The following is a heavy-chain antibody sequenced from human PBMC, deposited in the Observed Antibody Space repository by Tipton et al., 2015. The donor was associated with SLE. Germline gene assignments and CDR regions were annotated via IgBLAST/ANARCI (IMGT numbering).Heavy chain of an antibody. CDR1: GGSISSGRYF. D-gene: IGHD6-6*01. CDR3: ARGGRTIATRQGWFDP. V-gene: IGHV4-61*02. Sequence: TLSLTCTVSGGSISSGRYFWNWIRQPAGKGLEWIGRFYTSGSTDYNPSLKSRVAISVETSKNQISLKMNSVTAADTAVYYCARGGRTIATRQGWFDPWGQGTRVTVSS. J-gene: IGHJ5*02. CDR2: FYTSGST.